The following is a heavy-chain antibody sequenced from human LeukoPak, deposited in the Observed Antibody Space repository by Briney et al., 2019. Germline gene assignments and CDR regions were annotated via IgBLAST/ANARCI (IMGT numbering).Heavy chain of an antibody. D-gene: IGHD1-26*01. CDR2: INKDGGER. J-gene: IGHJ4*02. V-gene: IGHV3-7*03. CDR3: VKDSPPRYSGSPPAY. Sequence: GGSLRLSCAASGFTFSSYWMSWVRQAPGKGLEWVANINKDGGERYYVDSVKGRFTISRDNAKNSLYLQMNSLRAGDTAVYYCVKDSPPRYSGSPPAYWGQGTLVTVSS. CDR1: GFTFSSYW.